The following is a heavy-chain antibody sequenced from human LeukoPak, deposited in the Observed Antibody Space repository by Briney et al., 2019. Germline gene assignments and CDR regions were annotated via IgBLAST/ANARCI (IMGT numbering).Heavy chain of an antibody. CDR3: ARGATDTTRWFDP. Sequence: GGSLRLSCAASGFNVSSNYMTWVRQAPGKELEWVSVIYSGGSIYYADSVKGGFTISRDNAKNSLYLQMNGLRADDTATYYCARGATDTTRWFDPWGQGTLVTVSS. J-gene: IGHJ5*02. CDR1: GFNVSSNY. D-gene: IGHD1-7*01. CDR2: IYSGGSI. V-gene: IGHV3-66*01.